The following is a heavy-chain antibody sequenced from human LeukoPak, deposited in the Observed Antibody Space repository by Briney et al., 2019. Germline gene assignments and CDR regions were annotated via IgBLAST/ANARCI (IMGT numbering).Heavy chain of an antibody. D-gene: IGHD2-2*01. CDR3: AVCSSTSCPDY. CDR1: GFSFSSYT. V-gene: IGHV3-21*01. J-gene: IGHJ4*02. Sequence: PGESLRLSCAASGFSFSSYTMHWVRQAPGEGLEWVSSISSGGSNVFYGDSLKGRFTISRDNAKNSLHLQMSSLRVEDTAIYFCAVCSSTSCPDYWGQGTLVTVSS. CDR2: ISSGGSNV.